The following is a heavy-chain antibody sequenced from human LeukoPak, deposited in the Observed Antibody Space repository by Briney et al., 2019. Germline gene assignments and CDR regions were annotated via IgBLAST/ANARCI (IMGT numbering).Heavy chain of an antibody. CDR2: IYYSGST. Sequence: SETLSLTCTVSGGSISSSSYYWGWIRQPPGKGLEWIGSIYYSGSTYYNPSLKSRVTISVDTSKNQFSLKLSSVTAANTAVYYCARGPYYYGSGSYKLDYWGQGTLVTVSS. D-gene: IGHD3-10*01. CDR1: GGSISSSSYY. J-gene: IGHJ4*02. V-gene: IGHV4-39*01. CDR3: ARGPYYYGSGSYKLDY.